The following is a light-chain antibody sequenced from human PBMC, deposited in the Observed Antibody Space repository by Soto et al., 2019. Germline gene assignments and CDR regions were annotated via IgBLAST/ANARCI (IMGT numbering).Light chain of an antibody. CDR3: SSYAGSNTVI. CDR1: SSDVGGYSY. J-gene: IGLJ2*01. V-gene: IGLV2-8*01. CDR2: EVS. Sequence: QSALTQPPSASESPGQSVTISCTGTSSDVGGYSYVSWYQQHPGKAPKLMIYEVSKRPSGVPDRFSGSKSGNTASLTVSGLQADDEADYYCSSYAGSNTVIFGGGTKVTVL.